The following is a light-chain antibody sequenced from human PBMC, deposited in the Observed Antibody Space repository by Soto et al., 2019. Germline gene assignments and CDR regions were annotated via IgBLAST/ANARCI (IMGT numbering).Light chain of an antibody. V-gene: IGKV3-11*01. CDR1: HSVSSD. CDR2: NAS. J-gene: IGKJ4*01. CDR3: QQRNKWPLT. Sequence: EIVLTQSPATLSLSPGERATLSCRASHSVSSDLLWYQQKPGQSPRLLISNASNRATGIPARFSGSGSGTDFTLTISRLAPEDFAVYYCQQRNKWPLTFGGGTRVEIK.